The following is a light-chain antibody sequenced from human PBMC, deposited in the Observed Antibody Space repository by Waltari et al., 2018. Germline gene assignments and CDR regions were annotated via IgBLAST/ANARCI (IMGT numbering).Light chain of an antibody. CDR1: SLRSYY. CDR3: NSRDSSGNLWV. CDR2: GKN. J-gene: IGLJ3*02. V-gene: IGLV3-19*01. Sequence: SSELTQDPAVSVALGQTVRITCQGASLRSYYASWYQQKPGQAPVIVIYGKNNRPSGIPDRFSGSSSGNTASLTITGAQAEDEADYYCNSRDSSGNLWVFGGGTKLTVL.